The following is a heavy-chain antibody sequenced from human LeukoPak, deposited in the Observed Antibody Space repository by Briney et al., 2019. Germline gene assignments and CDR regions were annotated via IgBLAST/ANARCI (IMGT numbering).Heavy chain of an antibody. CDR3: ARSNGWYLDY. CDR1: GFTFRAYI. D-gene: IGHD6-19*01. Sequence: GRSLRLFCAASGFTFRAYIMHWVRQAPGKGLEWVAVITSGGTNEYYADAVKGRFTISRDNSKTTLYLHMNSLRVEDTAVYYCARSNGWYLDYWGQGTLVTVSS. V-gene: IGHV3-30-3*01. CDR2: ITSGGTNE. J-gene: IGHJ4*02.